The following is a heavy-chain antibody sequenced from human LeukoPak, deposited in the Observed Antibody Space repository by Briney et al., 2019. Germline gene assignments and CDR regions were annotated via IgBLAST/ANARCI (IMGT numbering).Heavy chain of an antibody. CDR1: GYSFTSYW. Sequence: GESLKISFKGSGYSFTSYWIGWVRPMPGKGLEWMGIIYPGDSDTRYSPSFQGQVTISADKSISTAYLQWSSLKASDTAMYYCARHSPYYDFWSGDRYYFDYWGQGTLVTVSS. CDR3: ARHSPYYDFWSGDRYYFDY. CDR2: IYPGDSDT. J-gene: IGHJ4*02. V-gene: IGHV5-51*01. D-gene: IGHD3-3*01.